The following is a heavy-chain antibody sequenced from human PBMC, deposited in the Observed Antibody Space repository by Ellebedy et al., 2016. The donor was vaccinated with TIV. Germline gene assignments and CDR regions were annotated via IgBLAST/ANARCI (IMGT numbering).Heavy chain of an antibody. CDR2: ISRSGSTI. Sequence: GESLKISCAASGFTFSYYDMNWVRQAPGKGLEWVSDISRSGSTIYYAQSVEGRFTISRDNAKNSLYLQMNSLRADDTALYYCARDRDGYDSLYYGMDVWGQGTTVTASS. V-gene: IGHV3-48*03. CDR3: ARDRDGYDSLYYGMDV. CDR1: GFTFSYYD. J-gene: IGHJ6*01. D-gene: IGHD5-12*01.